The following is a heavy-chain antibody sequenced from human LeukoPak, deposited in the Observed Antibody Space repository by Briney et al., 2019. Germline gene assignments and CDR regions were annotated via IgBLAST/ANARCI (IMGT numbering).Heavy chain of an antibody. Sequence: GGSLRLSCAASGFTFSTYWMGRVRQAPGKGLEFVANINPDGSGKYYGDSVKGRFTISRDNAENSLDLQMNSLRVGDTAVYFCSNSYLRDWGQGTLVTVSS. CDR1: GFTFSTYW. CDR3: SNSYLRD. CDR2: INPDGSGK. D-gene: IGHD3-10*01. V-gene: IGHV3-7*01. J-gene: IGHJ1*01.